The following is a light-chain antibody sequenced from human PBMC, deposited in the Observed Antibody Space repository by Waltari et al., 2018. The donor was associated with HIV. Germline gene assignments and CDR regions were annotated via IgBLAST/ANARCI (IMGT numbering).Light chain of an antibody. J-gene: IGLJ3*02. CDR1: NIRSKS. Sequence: SYVLTQPPSVSVAPGRTARITCGGDNIRSKSVHWYQQKSGQAPVVVVYDDMDRPSGIPERFSGSNSGNTATLTISGVEVGDEADYYCQVWDSSSVHWVFGGGTKLTV. CDR2: DDM. CDR3: QVWDSSSVHWV. V-gene: IGLV3-21*02.